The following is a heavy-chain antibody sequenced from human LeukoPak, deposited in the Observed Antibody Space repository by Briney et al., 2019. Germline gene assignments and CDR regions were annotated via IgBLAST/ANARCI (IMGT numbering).Heavy chain of an antibody. V-gene: IGHV3-23*01. Sequence: GSLRLSCAASGITFSSYAMIWVRQAPGKGLEWVSGISGSGDNTYYADSVKGRLTISRDNSKNTLYLQMNSLRVEDTAAYYCAKDLRYFQHWGQGTLVTVSS. J-gene: IGHJ1*01. CDR2: ISGSGDNT. CDR3: AKDLRYFQH. CDR1: GITFSSYA.